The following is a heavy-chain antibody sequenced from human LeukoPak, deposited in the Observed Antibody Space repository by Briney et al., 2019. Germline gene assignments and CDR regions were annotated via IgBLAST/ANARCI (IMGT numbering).Heavy chain of an antibody. D-gene: IGHD6-13*01. CDR2: IYYSGTT. CDR3: ARGVYIAAARYGY. V-gene: IGHV4-59*01. J-gene: IGHJ4*02. CDR1: GGSISSYY. Sequence: SETLSLTCTVSGGSISSYYWSWIRQPPGKGLEWIGYIYYSGTTNYNPSLKSRVTISVDTSKDQFSLKLSSVTAADTAVYYCARGVYIAAARYGYWGQGTLVTVSS.